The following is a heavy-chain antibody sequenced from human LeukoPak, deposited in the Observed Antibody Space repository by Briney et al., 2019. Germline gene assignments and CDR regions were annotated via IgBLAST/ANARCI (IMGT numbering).Heavy chain of an antibody. CDR1: GFTFSSYG. CDR3: AKALPPFYSSSWYGLAQFDY. J-gene: IGHJ4*02. CDR2: ITTSGAYT. V-gene: IGHV3-23*01. D-gene: IGHD6-13*01. Sequence: GGSLRLSCAASGFTFSSYGMSWVRQAPGKGLEWVSAITTSGAYTYYADSVKGRFTISRDNSKNTLYLQMNSLRAEDTAVYYCAKALPPFYSSSWYGLAQFDYWGQGTLVTVSS.